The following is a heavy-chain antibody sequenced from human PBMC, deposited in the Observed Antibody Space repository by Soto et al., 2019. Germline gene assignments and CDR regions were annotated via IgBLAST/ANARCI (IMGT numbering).Heavy chain of an antibody. J-gene: IGHJ5*02. D-gene: IGHD6-19*01. CDR3: ATTPGLAVAATNWFDP. V-gene: IGHV4-59*01. CDR1: GGSISSYY. CDR2: IYYSGNT. Sequence: SETLSLTCTVSGGSISSYYWSWIRQPPGKGLEWIGYIYYSGNTNYNPSLKSRVTISVDTSKNQFSLQLSSVTAADTAVYYCATTPGLAVAATNWFDPWGRGTLVTVSS.